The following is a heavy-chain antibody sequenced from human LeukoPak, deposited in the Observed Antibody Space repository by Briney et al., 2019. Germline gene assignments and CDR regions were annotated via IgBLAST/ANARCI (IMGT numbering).Heavy chain of an antibody. J-gene: IGHJ4*02. CDR3: ARDVGIQLLLGDYFDY. CDR2: IYTSGST. D-gene: IGHD3-22*01. CDR1: GGSISSYY. V-gene: IGHV4-4*07. Sequence: SETLSLTCTVSGGSISSYYWSWIRQPAGKGLEWIGRIYTSGSTNYNPSLKCRVTMSVDTSKNQFSLKLSSVTAADTAVYYCARDVGIQLLLGDYFDYWGQGILVTVSS.